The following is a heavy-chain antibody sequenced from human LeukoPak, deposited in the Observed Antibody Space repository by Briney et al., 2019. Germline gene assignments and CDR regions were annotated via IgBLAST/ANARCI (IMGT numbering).Heavy chain of an antibody. CDR2: INPNSGGT. J-gene: IGHJ5*02. D-gene: IGHD3-10*01. Sequence: GASVKVSCKASGYTFTGYYMYWVRQAPGQGLEWMGWINPNSGGTNYAQKFQGRVTMTRDTSISTAYMELSRLRSDDTAVYYCARDGVMVRGVGRTVNWFDPWGQGTLVTVSS. CDR3: ARDGVMVRGVGRTVNWFDP. V-gene: IGHV1-2*02. CDR1: GYTFTGYY.